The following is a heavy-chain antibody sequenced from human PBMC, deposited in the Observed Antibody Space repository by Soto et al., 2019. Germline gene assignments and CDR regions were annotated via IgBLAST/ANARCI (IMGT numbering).Heavy chain of an antibody. V-gene: IGHV3-30*18. J-gene: IGHJ4*02. Sequence: GGSLRLSCAASGFTFSSYAMHWVRQAPGKGLEWVAVISYDGSNKYYADSVKGRFTISRDNSKNTLYLQMNSLGAEDTAVYYCAKDHWYGDYFFDHWGQGTLVTVSS. D-gene: IGHD4-17*01. CDR1: GFTFSSYA. CDR2: ISYDGSNK. CDR3: AKDHWYGDYFFDH.